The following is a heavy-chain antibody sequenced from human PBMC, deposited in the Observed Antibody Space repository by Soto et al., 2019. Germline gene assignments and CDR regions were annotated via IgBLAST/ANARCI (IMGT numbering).Heavy chain of an antibody. Sequence: ASVKVSCKASGYTFTSYGISWVRQAPGQGLEWMGWISAYNGNTNYAQKPQGRVTMTTDTSTSTAYMELRSLRSDDTAVYYCARDNYDFWSGYRSNWFDPWGQGTLVTVSS. V-gene: IGHV1-18*01. CDR1: GYTFTSYG. CDR2: ISAYNGNT. J-gene: IGHJ5*02. D-gene: IGHD3-3*01. CDR3: ARDNYDFWSGYRSNWFDP.